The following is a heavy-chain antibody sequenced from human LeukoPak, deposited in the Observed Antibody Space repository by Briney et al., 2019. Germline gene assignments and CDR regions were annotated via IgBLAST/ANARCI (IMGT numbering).Heavy chain of an antibody. J-gene: IGHJ3*02. CDR3: ARDPSETYYYETNAFDI. V-gene: IGHV3-30-3*01. D-gene: IGHD3-22*01. CDR2: ISYDGSNK. Sequence: GGSLRLSCAASGFTFSSYAMHWVRQAPGKGLEWVAVISYDGSNKYYADSVKGRFTTSRDNSKNTLYLQMNSLRAEDTAVYYCARDPSETYYYETNAFDIWGQGTMVTVSS. CDR1: GFTFSSYA.